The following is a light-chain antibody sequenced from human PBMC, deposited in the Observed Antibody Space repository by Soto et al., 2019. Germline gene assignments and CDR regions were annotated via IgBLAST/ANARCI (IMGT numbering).Light chain of an antibody. CDR1: QTVSVY. CDR2: EAS. J-gene: IGKJ2*01. V-gene: IGKV3-11*01. Sequence: EIVLTQSPATLSLSPGERATLSCRASQTVSVYLGWYQEKPGQPPRLLISEASKRATGIPARFSGSRYGTEFTLNISSLETEDSTLYFCQQRYSWPHTFGQGTKL. CDR3: QQRYSWPHT.